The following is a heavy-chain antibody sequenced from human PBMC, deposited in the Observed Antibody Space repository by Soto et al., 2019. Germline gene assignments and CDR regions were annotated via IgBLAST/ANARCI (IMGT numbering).Heavy chain of an antibody. CDR3: ARGSYYDSSGYYGP. Sequence: QVQLQESGPGLVKPSQTLSLTCTVSGGSISSGGYYWSWIRQHPGKGLEWIGYIYYSGSTYYNPSLKSRVTTSVDTSKNQFSLKLRSVTAADTAVYYCARGSYYDSSGYYGPWGQGTLVTVSS. J-gene: IGHJ5*02. V-gene: IGHV4-31*03. D-gene: IGHD3-22*01. CDR1: GGSISSGGYY. CDR2: IYYSGST.